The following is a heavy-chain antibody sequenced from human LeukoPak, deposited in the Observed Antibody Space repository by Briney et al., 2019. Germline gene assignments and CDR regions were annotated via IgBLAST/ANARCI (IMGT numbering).Heavy chain of an antibody. D-gene: IGHD1-14*01. V-gene: IGHV3-49*03. CDR3: TRVNLAQTGLRDY. CDR1: GFTFGDYA. CDR2: IRSKAFGGTP. J-gene: IGHJ4*02. Sequence: GGSLRLSCTASGFTFGDYAMSWFRQAPGKGLEWVGFIRSKAFGGTPEYAASVKGRFTISRDDSKSIAYLQMNSLKTEDTAVYYCTRVNLAQTGLRDYWGQGTLVTVSS.